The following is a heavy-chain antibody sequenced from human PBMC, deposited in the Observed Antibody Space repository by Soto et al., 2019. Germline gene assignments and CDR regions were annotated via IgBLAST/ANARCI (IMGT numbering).Heavy chain of an antibody. Sequence: QAQLVESGGGEVQPGRSLRLSCAASGFTFKSYGMHWVRQAPGKGLEWVAVISYDGSYQYYSDSVKGRFTISRDNSKNTLNLQMNSLRVEDSAMYYCAQDGRSVSVTRPDHWGQGTLVTVSS. D-gene: IGHD1-26*01. J-gene: IGHJ4*02. V-gene: IGHV3-30*18. CDR2: ISYDGSYQ. CDR1: GFTFKSYG. CDR3: AQDGRSVSVTRPDH.